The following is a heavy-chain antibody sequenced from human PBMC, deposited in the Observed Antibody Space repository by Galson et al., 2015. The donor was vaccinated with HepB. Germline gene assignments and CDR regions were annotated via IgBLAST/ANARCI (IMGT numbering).Heavy chain of an antibody. V-gene: IGHV3-23*01. Sequence: SLRLSCAASGFTFSSYGMHWVRQAPGKGLEWVSTISGSGGSTYYGDSLKGRFTISRDNSRNTLYLQMNSLRAEDTAVYYCASLRGDIVVVPADLSFDYWGQGTLVTVSS. CDR2: ISGSGGST. CDR1: GFTFSSYG. CDR3: ASLRGDIVVVPADLSFDY. D-gene: IGHD2-2*01. J-gene: IGHJ4*02.